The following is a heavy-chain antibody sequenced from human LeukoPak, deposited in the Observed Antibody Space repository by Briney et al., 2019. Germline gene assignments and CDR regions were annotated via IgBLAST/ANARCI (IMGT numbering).Heavy chain of an antibody. CDR3: ARDLITMVRGVIWN. CDR1: GFTFSSYS. Sequence: GGSLRLSCAASGFTFSSYSMNWVCQAPGKGLEWVSSISSSSYIYYADSVKGRFTISRDNAKNSLYLQMNSLRAEDTAVYYCARDLITMVRGVIWNWGQGTLVTVSS. D-gene: IGHD3-10*01. V-gene: IGHV3-21*01. CDR2: ISSSSYI. J-gene: IGHJ4*02.